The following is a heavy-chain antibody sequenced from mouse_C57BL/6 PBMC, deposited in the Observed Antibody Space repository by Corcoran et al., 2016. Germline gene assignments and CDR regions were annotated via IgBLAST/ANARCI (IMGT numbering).Heavy chain of an antibody. CDR3: ARRAYSNYGEVFDY. J-gene: IGHJ2*01. V-gene: IGHV1-18*01. Sequence: EVQLQQSGSELVKPGASVKIPCKASGYTFTDYNMDWVKQSHGKSLEWIGDINPNNGGTIYNQKFKGKATLTVDKSSSTAYMELRSLTSEDTAVYYCARRAYSNYGEVFDYWGQGTTLTVSS. CDR2: INPNNGGT. D-gene: IGHD2-5*01. CDR1: GYTFTDYN.